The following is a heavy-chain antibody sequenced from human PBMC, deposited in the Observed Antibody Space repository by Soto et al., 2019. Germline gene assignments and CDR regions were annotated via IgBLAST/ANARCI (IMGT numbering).Heavy chain of an antibody. Sequence: VQLVESGGNLVQPGGSLRLSCAASGSTFISYAIHWFRKVTGKGLRWVSVVDTAGGTNYSDSVKGRFTVSRENARDSLYLQMTSLRAEDTAVYYCARQAPTRFYYYGMDVWGQGTTVTVSS. V-gene: IGHV3-13*01. CDR1: GSTFISYA. D-gene: IGHD6-6*01. CDR3: ARQAPTRFYYYGMDV. CDR2: VDTAGGT. J-gene: IGHJ6*02.